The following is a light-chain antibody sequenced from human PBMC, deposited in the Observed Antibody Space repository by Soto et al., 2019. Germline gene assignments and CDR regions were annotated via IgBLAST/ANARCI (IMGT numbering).Light chain of an antibody. CDR2: QIS. J-gene: IGKJ1*01. Sequence: DIVLTQTPLSSPVTLGQPASISCRSSQNLVHSDGNTYLSWVQQRPGQPPRLLIYQISNRFSGVPDRFSGSGAGPDFTLTISRVEAEDVGIYSCVQFSHFPRTFGQGTKVEIK. V-gene: IGKV2-24*01. CDR3: VQFSHFPRT. CDR1: QNLVHSDGNTY.